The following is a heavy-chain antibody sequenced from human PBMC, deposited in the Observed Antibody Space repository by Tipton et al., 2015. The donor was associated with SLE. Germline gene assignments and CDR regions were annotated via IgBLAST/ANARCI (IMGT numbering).Heavy chain of an antibody. V-gene: IGHV1-2*02. Sequence: QLVQSGAEVKRPGAAVKVSCKASGYTFTSYDINWVRQATGQGLEWMGWINPNSGGTNYAQKLQGRVTMTRDTSISTAYMELSRLRSDDTAVYYCARAPGDGYWYFDLWGRGTLVTVSS. D-gene: IGHD7-27*01. CDR1: GYTFTSYD. CDR2: INPNSGGT. CDR3: ARAPGDGYWYFDL. J-gene: IGHJ2*01.